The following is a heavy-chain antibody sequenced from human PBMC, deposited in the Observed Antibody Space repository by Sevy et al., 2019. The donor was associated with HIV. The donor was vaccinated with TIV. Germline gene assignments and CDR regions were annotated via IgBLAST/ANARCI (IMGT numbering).Heavy chain of an antibody. CDR3: AREGCTRPHDY. Sequence: GGYLRLSCAASGFAFYDYSMSWIRQAPGKGLEWVATLSFGCGKINYADSVKGRFTISRDNSKNSFYLQMDNLRVEDTALDYCAREGCTRPHDYWGQGTRVTVSS. D-gene: IGHD2-8*01. CDR2: LSFGCGKI. CDR1: GFAFYDYS. J-gene: IGHJ4*02. V-gene: IGHV3-23*01.